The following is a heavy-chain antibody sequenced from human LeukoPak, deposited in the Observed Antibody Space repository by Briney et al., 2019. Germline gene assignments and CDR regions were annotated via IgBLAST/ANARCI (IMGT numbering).Heavy chain of an antibody. CDR1: GGTFNNSA. CDR3: TRDVHGDYGSGWFDP. D-gene: IGHD4-17*01. Sequence: ASVKVSCKTSGGTFNNSAISWVRQAPGQGLEWLGGIMPLFGTAGYAQKFQGRVTITKDESTRTVYLELTSLTSDDTAVYYCTRDVHGDYGSGWFDPWGQGTLVSVSS. J-gene: IGHJ5*02. V-gene: IGHV1-69*05. CDR2: IMPLFGTA.